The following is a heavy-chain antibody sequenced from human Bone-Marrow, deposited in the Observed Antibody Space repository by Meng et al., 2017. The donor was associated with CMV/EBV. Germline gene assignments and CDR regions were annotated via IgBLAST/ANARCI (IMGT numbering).Heavy chain of an antibody. Sequence: ASVKVSCKASGYTFTSYGISWVRQAPGQGLEWMGWISAYNGNTNYAQKFQGRVTITADKSTSTAYMELSSLRSEDTAVYYCARAYGPYCSSTSCHTEGWNEDYYYGMDVWGQGTTVTVSS. V-gene: IGHV1-18*01. D-gene: IGHD2-2*02. J-gene: IGHJ6*02. CDR3: ARAYGPYCSSTSCHTEGWNEDYYYGMDV. CDR2: ISAYNGNT. CDR1: GYTFTSYG.